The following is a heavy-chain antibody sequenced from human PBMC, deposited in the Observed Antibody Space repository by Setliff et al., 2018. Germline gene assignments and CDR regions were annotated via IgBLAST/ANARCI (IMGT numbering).Heavy chain of an antibody. CDR2: INPNIGDT. V-gene: IGHV1-2*02. Sequence: ASVKVSCKTSAYTFSGYYIHWVRQAPGQGLQWMGWINPNIGDTNYAPKFQGRVTMTRDTSIKTAYLEVNGLTSDDAAVYYCARWNGSGYFYYWGQGTLVTVSS. J-gene: IGHJ4*01. CDR3: ARWNGSGYFYY. D-gene: IGHD3-3*01. CDR1: AYTFSGYY.